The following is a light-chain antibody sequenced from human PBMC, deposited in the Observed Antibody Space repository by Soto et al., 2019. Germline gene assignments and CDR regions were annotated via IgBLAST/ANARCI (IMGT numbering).Light chain of an antibody. J-gene: IGKJ5*01. CDR3: MQGTHWTIT. CDR2: KVS. V-gene: IGKV2-30*02. CDR1: QSLIHSDGIAY. Sequence: EVVMTQSPLSLPVTLGQPASISCRANQSLIHSDGIAYFSWFRQRPGRSPRGXIYKVSNRASGVPARFVCSGAGAVCARQISRVEAEDVWVDCCMQGTHWTITFGQGTRLEIK.